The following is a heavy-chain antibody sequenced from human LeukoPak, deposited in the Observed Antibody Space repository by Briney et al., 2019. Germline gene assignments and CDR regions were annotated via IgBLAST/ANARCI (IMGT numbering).Heavy chain of an antibody. D-gene: IGHD3-3*01. J-gene: IGHJ2*01. CDR2: INHSGST. CDR3: ARGYYDFWSGYSWYFDL. Sequence: SETLSLTCAVYGGSFSGYYWSWIRQPPGKGLECIGEINHSGSTNYNPSLKSRVTISVDTSKNQFSQKLSSVTAADTAVYYCARGYYDFWSGYSWYFDLWGRGTLVTVSS. V-gene: IGHV4-34*01. CDR1: GGSFSGYY.